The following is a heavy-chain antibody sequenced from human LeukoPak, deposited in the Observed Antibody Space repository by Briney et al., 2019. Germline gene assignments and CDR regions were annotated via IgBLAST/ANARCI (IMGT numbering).Heavy chain of an antibody. V-gene: IGHV3-23*01. Sequence: PGGSLRLSCAASGVTFSNYAMSWVRQAPGKGLEWVSAIIGSGGNTYYPYSVKGRFTISRNNSKDTLYLQMNSQRAEDTAVYYCAKFNSGRVFDYWGQGILVTVSS. D-gene: IGHD3-10*01. J-gene: IGHJ4*02. CDR3: AKFNSGRVFDY. CDR2: IIGSGGNT. CDR1: GVTFSNYA.